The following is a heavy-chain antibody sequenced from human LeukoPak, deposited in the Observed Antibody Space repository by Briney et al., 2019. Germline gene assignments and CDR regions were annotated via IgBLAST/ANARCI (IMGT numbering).Heavy chain of an antibody. Sequence: GGSLRLSCAASGFTVSSNYMSWVRQAPGKGREWVSVIYSGGSTYYADSVKGRFTISRDNSKNTLYLQMSSLRAEDTAVYYCARVPFVGAWYWGQGTLVTVSS. CDR2: IYSGGST. CDR1: GFTVSSNY. CDR3: ARVPFVGAWY. V-gene: IGHV3-66*01. D-gene: IGHD1-26*01. J-gene: IGHJ4*02.